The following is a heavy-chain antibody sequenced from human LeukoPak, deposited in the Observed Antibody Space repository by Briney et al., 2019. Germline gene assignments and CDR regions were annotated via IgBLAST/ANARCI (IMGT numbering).Heavy chain of an antibody. CDR3: ARVPPYYYGSGSYPFDP. V-gene: IGHV5-51*01. J-gene: IGHJ5*02. Sequence: GESLKISCKGSGYSFTSYWIGWVRQMPGKGLEWMGIIYPGDSDTRYSPSFQGQVTISADESISTAYLQWSSLKASDTAMYYCARVPPYYYGSGSYPFDPWGQGTLVTVSS. CDR1: GYSFTSYW. CDR2: IYPGDSDT. D-gene: IGHD3-10*01.